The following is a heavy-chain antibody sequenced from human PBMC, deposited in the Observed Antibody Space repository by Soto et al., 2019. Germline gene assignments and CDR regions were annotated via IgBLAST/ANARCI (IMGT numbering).Heavy chain of an antibody. CDR1: GFTFSSYA. CDR2: ISYDGSNK. V-gene: IGHV3-30-3*01. CDR3: ARIGYDFWSGYYPVESLEYRGVY. J-gene: IGHJ4*02. Sequence: GGSLRLSCAASGFTFSSYAMHWVRQAPGKGLEWVAVISYDGSNKYYADSVKGRFTISRDNSKNTLYPQMNSLRAEDTAVYYCARIGYDFWSGYYPVESLEYRGVYWGQGTLVTVSS. D-gene: IGHD3-3*01.